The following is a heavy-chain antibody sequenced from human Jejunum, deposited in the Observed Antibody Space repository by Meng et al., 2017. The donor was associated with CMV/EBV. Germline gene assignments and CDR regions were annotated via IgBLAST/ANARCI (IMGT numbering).Heavy chain of an antibody. CDR3: ARNVYTYGFDAFDI. J-gene: IGHJ3*02. Sequence: GSTSSYYWSWIRQPPGKGLEWIGYIPYSGSGGSASYSPSLKSRVSISVDTSKKQFSLQLTSVTAADTAVYYCARNVYTYGFDAFDIWGQGTMVTVSS. CDR1: GSTSSYY. V-gene: IGHV4-59*01. CDR2: IPYSGSGGSA. D-gene: IGHD5-18*01.